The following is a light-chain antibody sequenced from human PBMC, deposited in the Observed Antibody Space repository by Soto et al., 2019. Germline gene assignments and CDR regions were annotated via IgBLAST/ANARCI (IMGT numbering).Light chain of an antibody. CDR1: SSDVGGYNY. Sequence: QSVLTQPASVSGSPGQSITISCTGSSSDVGGYNYVSWYQQHPGKASKLMIFEVSNRPSGVSNRFAGSKSGNTASLTISGLQAEDEADYYCSSYASTSALGLFGTGTKLTVL. CDR2: EVS. J-gene: IGLJ1*01. V-gene: IGLV2-14*01. CDR3: SSYASTSALGL.